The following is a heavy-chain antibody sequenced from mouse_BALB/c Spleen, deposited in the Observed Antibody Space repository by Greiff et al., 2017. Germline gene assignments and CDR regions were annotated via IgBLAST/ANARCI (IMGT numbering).Heavy chain of an antibody. V-gene: IGHV5-6-2*01. J-gene: IGHJ1*01. CDR2: INSNGGST. Sequence: EVKLVESGGGLVKLGGSLKLSCAASGFTFSSYYMSWVRQTPEKRLELVAAINSNGGSTYYPDTVKGRFTISRDNAKNTLYLQMSSLKSEDTALYYCARHYYGRVGYFDVWGAGTTVTVSS. CDR1: GFTFSSYY. D-gene: IGHD1-1*01. CDR3: ARHYYGRVGYFDV.